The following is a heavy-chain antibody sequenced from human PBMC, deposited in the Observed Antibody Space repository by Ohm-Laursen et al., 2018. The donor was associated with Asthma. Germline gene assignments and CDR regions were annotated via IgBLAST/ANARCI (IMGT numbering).Heavy chain of an antibody. CDR2: IIPIFGTA. J-gene: IGHJ3*02. CDR3: ARETYSGSYHDDAFDI. Sequence: GSSVKVSCKSLGGTFSSYAISWVRQAPGQGLEWMGGIIPIFGTANYAQKFQGRVTITADESTSTAYMELSSLRSEDTAVYYCARETYSGSYHDDAFDIWGQGTMVTVSS. D-gene: IGHD1-26*01. CDR1: GGTFSSYA. V-gene: IGHV1-69*01.